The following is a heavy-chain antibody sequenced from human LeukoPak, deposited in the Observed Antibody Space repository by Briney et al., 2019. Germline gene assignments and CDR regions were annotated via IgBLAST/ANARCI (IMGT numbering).Heavy chain of an antibody. CDR1: GFTFTSYA. D-gene: IGHD3-3*01. V-gene: IGHV3-48*04. Sequence: GGSLRLSCVTSGFTFTSYAMNWVRQAPGKGLEWISFIDGSTRTIFYADSVKGRFSISRDNAKNSLFLQMNSLRAEDTAVYYCATLSGVSELEIGDYWGQGTLVTVSS. CDR3: ATLSGVSELEIGDY. CDR2: IDGSTRTI. J-gene: IGHJ4*02.